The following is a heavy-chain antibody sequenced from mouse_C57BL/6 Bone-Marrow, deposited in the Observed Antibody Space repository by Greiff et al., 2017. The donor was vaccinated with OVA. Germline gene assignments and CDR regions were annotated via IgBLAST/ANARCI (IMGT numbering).Heavy chain of an antibody. CDR1: GFTFSDYY. CDR2: ISNGGGST. V-gene: IGHV5-12*01. D-gene: IGHD1-1*01. Sequence: EVHLVESGGGLVQPGGSLKLSCAASGFTFSDYYMYWVRQTPEKRLEWVAYISNGGGSTYYPDTVKGRFTISRDNAKNTLYLQMSRLKSEDAAVYYWARPPYYYGSTYWYFDVWGKGTTVTVSS. CDR3: ARPPYYYGSTYWYFDV. J-gene: IGHJ1*03.